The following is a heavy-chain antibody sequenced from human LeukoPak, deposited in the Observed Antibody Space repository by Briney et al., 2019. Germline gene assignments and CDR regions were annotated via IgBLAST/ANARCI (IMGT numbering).Heavy chain of an antibody. CDR2: INHSGST. CDR1: GGSFSGYY. V-gene: IGHV4-34*01. Sequence: PSETLSLTCAVYGGSFSGYYWSWIRQPPGKGLEWIGEINHSGSTNYNPSLKSRVTISVDTSKNQFSLKLSSVTAADTAVYYCARTSRFTEGYCSSTSCSPFDYWGQGTLVTVSS. CDR3: ARTSRFTEGYCSSTSCSPFDY. D-gene: IGHD2-2*01. J-gene: IGHJ4*02.